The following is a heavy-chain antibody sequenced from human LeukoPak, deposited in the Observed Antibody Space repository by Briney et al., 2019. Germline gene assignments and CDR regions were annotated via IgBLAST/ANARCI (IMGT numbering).Heavy chain of an antibody. CDR3: VKAYSSGWYSSGAFDI. Sequence: TGGSLRLSCAASGFTFSSYAMSWVRQAPGKGLEWVSAISGSGGSTYYADSVKGRFTISRDNSKNTLYLQMSSLRAEDTAVYYCVKAYSSGWYSSGAFDIWGQGTMVTVSS. D-gene: IGHD6-19*01. V-gene: IGHV3-23*01. CDR2: ISGSGGST. CDR1: GFTFSSYA. J-gene: IGHJ3*02.